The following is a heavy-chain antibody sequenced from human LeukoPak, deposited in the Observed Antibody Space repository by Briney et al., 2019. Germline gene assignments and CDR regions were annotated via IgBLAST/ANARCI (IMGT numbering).Heavy chain of an antibody. Sequence: SETLSLTCAVYGGSFSGYYWSWIRQPPGKGLEWIGEINHSGSTNYNPSLKSRVTISVDTSKNQFSLKLSSVAAADTAVYYCARGGTAMVSRRLTLAPNFDYWGQGTLVTVSS. D-gene: IGHD5-18*01. CDR1: GGSFSGYY. CDR2: INHSGST. J-gene: IGHJ4*02. CDR3: ARGGTAMVSRRLTLAPNFDY. V-gene: IGHV4-34*01.